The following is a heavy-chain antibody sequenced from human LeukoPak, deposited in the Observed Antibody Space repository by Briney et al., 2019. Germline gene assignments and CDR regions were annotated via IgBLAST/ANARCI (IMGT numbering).Heavy chain of an antibody. CDR3: TTSLYRSGWYGFDY. D-gene: IGHD6-19*01. J-gene: IGHJ4*02. CDR1: GFTFSNAW. Sequence: PGGSLRLSCAASGFTFSNAWMSWVRQAPGKGLEWVGRIKSKTDGGTTDYAAPVKGRFTISRDDSKNTPYLQMNSLKTEDTAVYYCTTSLYRSGWYGFDYWGQGTLVTVSS. CDR2: IKSKTDGGTT. V-gene: IGHV3-15*01.